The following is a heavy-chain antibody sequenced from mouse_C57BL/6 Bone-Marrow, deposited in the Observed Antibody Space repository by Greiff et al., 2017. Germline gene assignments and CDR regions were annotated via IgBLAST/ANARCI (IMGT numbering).Heavy chain of an antibody. CDR2: IWSGGST. Sequence: VKLQESGPGLVQPSQSLSITCTVSGFSLTSYGVHWVRQSPGKGLEWLGVIWSGGSTDYNAAFISRLSSSKDNSKSQVFFKMNRLQADDTAIYYCAREESSVNYFDYWGQGTTLTVSS. V-gene: IGHV2-2*01. CDR1: GFSLTSYG. J-gene: IGHJ2*01. CDR3: AREESSVNYFDY.